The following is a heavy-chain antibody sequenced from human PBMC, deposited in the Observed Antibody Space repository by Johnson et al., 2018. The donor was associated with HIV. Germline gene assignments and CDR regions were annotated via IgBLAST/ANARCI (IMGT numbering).Heavy chain of an antibody. CDR2: ISYDGSNK. CDR3: ARGGSSTMIKGHGGVAFDI. CDR1: GFTFSSYG. Sequence: QVQLVESGGGVVQPGRSLRLSCAASGFTFSSYGMHWVRQAPGKGLEWVAVISYDGSNKYYADSVKGRFTISRDNSKNTLYLQMNSLRAEDTAVYYCARGGSSTMIKGHGGVAFDIWGQGTMVTVSS. J-gene: IGHJ3*02. V-gene: IGHV3-30*03. D-gene: IGHD3-22*01.